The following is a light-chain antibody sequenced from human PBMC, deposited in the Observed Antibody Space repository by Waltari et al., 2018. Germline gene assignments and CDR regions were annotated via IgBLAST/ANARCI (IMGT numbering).Light chain of an antibody. V-gene: IGLV3-1*01. CDR1: KLVDKY. CDR2: QDT. J-gene: IGLJ2*01. Sequence: SYDLTQPPSVSVSPGQTASISCSGDKLVDKYPFWYQKRPGQSPVLVIYQDTQRPSGIAGRFAGSNSGNTATLTISGAQSMDEADYYCQAWDRSTNVVFGGGTKLTVL. CDR3: QAWDRSTNVV.